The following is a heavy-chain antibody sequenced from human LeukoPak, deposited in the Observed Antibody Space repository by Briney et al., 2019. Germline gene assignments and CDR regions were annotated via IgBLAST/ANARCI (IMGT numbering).Heavy chain of an antibody. J-gene: IGHJ1*01. Sequence: SETLSLTCSVSGGSISSSSYYWGWIRQPPGKGLEWIGSMYYSGSTYYNPSLKSRVTISVDTSKNHFSLKLSSVTAADTAVYYCARAYCGGDCYSLRNLPYFQHWGQGTLVTVSS. CDR1: GGSISSSSYY. CDR2: MYYSGST. CDR3: ARAYCGGDCYSLRNLPYFQH. V-gene: IGHV4-39*07. D-gene: IGHD2-21*02.